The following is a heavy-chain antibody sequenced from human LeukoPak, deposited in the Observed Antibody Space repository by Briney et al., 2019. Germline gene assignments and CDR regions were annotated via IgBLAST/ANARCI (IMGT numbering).Heavy chain of an antibody. CDR2: ISGSGGST. CDR1: GFTFSSYA. CDR3: AKDLGYSSSWYFDY. Sequence: GGSLRLSCAASGFTFSSYAMSWVRRAPGKGLEWVSAISGSGGSTYYADSVKGRFTISRDNSKNTLYLQMNSLRAEDTAVYYCAKDLGYSSSWYFDYWGQGTLVTVSS. J-gene: IGHJ4*02. D-gene: IGHD6-13*01. V-gene: IGHV3-23*01.